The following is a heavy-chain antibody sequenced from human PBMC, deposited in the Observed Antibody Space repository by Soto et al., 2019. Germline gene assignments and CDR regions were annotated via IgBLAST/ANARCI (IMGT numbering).Heavy chain of an antibody. J-gene: IGHJ6*02. Sequence: QVQLVESGGGVVQPGRSLRLSCAASGFTFSSYGMHWVRQAPGKGLEWVAVIWYVVSNKYYADSVKGRFTISRDNYKNTLYQKMNSLIAEDTAVYYCASDRTDDYYYGMDVWGQGTTVTVSS. CDR3: ASDRTDDYYYGMDV. CDR2: IWYVVSNK. CDR1: GFTFSSYG. V-gene: IGHV3-33*01.